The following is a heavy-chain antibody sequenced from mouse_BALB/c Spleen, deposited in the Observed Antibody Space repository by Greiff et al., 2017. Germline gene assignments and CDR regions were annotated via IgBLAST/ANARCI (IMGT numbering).Heavy chain of an antibody. Sequence: EVQGVESGGGLVQPGGSLRLSCATSGFTFSDFYMEWVRQPPGKRLEWIAASRNKANDYTTEYSASVKGRFIVSRDTSQSILYLQMNALRAEDTAIYYCASGGRSWYFDVWGAGTTVTVSS. V-gene: IGHV7-1*02. CDR3: ASGGRSWYFDV. J-gene: IGHJ1*01. CDR1: GFTFSDFY. CDR2: SRNKANDYTT. D-gene: IGHD1-1*01.